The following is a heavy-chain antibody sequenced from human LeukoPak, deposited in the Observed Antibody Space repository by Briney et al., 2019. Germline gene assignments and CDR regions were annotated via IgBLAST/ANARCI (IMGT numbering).Heavy chain of an antibody. CDR2: INPNSGGT. Sequence: ASVKVSCKASGYTFTGYYMHWVRQAPGQGLEWTGWINPNSGGTNYAQKFQGRVTMTRDTSTSTVYMELSSLRSEDTAIYYCARIRDGYNDAYDIWGQGTVVTVPS. D-gene: IGHD5-24*01. V-gene: IGHV1-2*02. J-gene: IGHJ3*02. CDR3: ARIRDGYNDAYDI. CDR1: GYTFTGYY.